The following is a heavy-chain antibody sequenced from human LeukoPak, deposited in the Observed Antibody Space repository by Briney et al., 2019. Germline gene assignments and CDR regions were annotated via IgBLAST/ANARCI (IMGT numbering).Heavy chain of an antibody. J-gene: IGHJ6*02. D-gene: IGHD2-2*01. CDR3: AKDIPAFDIVVVPAAKDIYYYYGMDV. V-gene: IGHV3-23*01. CDR1: GFTFSIFA. Sequence: PGGSLRLSCAASGFTFSIFAMGWVRQAPGRGLEWVSAIIRSGGSTYYAASVKGQFTIPRDNSKNTMYLQMNSLRSEDTAVYYLAKDIPAFDIVVVPAAKDIYYYYGMDVWGQGTTVTVSS. CDR2: IIRSGGST.